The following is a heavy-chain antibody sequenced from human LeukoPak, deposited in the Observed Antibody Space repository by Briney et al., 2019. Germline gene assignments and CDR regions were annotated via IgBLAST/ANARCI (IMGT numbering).Heavy chain of an antibody. V-gene: IGHV1-18*01. Sequence: ASVKVSCKASGGTFSSYAISWVRQAPGQGLEWMGWISAYNGNTNYAQKLQGRVTMTTDTSTSTAYMELRSLRSDDTAVRYCARGAGYGSGSYCDYWGQGTLVTVSS. CDR2: ISAYNGNT. J-gene: IGHJ4*02. CDR3: ARGAGYGSGSYCDY. D-gene: IGHD3-10*01. CDR1: GGTFSSYA.